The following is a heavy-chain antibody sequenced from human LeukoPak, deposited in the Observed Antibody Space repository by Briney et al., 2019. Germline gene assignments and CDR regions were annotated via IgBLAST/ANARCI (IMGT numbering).Heavy chain of an antibody. CDR3: ARSRWPEDY. V-gene: IGHV3-7*01. CDR1: GFTFNNYW. CDR2: INQDGTDT. D-gene: IGHD4-23*01. Sequence: PGGSLRLSCAASGFTFNNYWISWVRQAPGKGLEWVANINQDGTDTNYVDSVKGRFTISRDNAKNSVYLQMNTLRAEDTAVYYCARSRWPEDYWGQGTLVTVSS. J-gene: IGHJ4*02.